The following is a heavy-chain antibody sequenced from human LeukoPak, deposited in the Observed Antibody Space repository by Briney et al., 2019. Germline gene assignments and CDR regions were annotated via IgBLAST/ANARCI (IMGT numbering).Heavy chain of an antibody. Sequence: SSVKVSCKPSRGSFSSYGISWVRQAPGQGLEWMGRIVPISCTANYVQNFQGRVTITTDESTSTAYMELSSLRSEDTAVYYCARDLVGSSWAFDYWGQGTLVTVSS. CDR2: IVPISCTA. D-gene: IGHD6-13*01. CDR1: RGSFSSYG. J-gene: IGHJ4*02. V-gene: IGHV1-69*05. CDR3: ARDLVGSSWAFDY.